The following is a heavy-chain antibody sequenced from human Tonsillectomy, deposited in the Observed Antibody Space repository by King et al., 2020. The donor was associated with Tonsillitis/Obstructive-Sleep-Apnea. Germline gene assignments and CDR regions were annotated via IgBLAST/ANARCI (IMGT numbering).Heavy chain of an antibody. Sequence: VQLVQSGAEVKKPGESLRISCKGSGYSFSNFWISWVRQVPGKGLEWMGRIVSRDSYSGYSPTFKGHVTFPADKSISTAYLQWNSLKASDSAMYFCARSDGDYHDYWGQGTLVTVSS. CDR3: ARSDGDYHDY. D-gene: IGHD4-17*01. V-gene: IGHV5-10-1*01. CDR1: GYSFSNFW. CDR2: IVSRDSYS. J-gene: IGHJ4*01.